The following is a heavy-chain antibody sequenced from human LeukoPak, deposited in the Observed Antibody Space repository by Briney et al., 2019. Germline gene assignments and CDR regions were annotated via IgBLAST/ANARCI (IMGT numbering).Heavy chain of an antibody. D-gene: IGHD3-22*01. Sequence: GGSLRLSCLASKFTFNNYAMTWVRQAPGKGLEWVSSISGSGDNMDYADSVKGRFTISRDNSKNTLYLQMNSLRADDTAVYYCARPYYYDRSGPNYYYYYMDVWGKGTTVTVSS. CDR2: ISGSGDNM. CDR1: KFTFNNYA. J-gene: IGHJ6*03. V-gene: IGHV3-23*01. CDR3: ARPYYYDRSGPNYYYYYMDV.